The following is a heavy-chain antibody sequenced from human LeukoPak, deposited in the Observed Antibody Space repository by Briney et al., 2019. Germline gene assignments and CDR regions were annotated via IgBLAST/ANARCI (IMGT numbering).Heavy chain of an antibody. D-gene: IGHD3-22*01. CDR3: AKVNLRYYYDSSGKNNWFDP. CDR1: GFTFSSYA. J-gene: IGHJ5*02. Sequence: PGGSLRLSCAASGFTFSSYAMSWVRQAPGKGLEWVSAISGSGGSTYYADSVKGRFTISRDNSKNTLYLQMNSLRAEDTAVYYCAKVNLRYYYDSSGKNNWFDPWGQGTLVTVSS. V-gene: IGHV3-23*01. CDR2: ISGSGGST.